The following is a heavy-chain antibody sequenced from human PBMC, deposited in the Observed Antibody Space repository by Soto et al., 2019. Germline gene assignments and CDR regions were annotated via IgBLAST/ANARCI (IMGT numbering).Heavy chain of an antibody. CDR2: LFSDDEK. V-gene: IGHV2-26*04. CDR3: ASTYSTSWYWFDP. J-gene: IGHJ5*02. CDR1: GFSLSNAGLG. D-gene: IGHD6-13*01. Sequence: QVTVKESGPVLVKPTEPLTLTCTVSGFSLSNAGLGVSWIRQPPGKALEWLAHLFSDDEKSYSTSLKSRLTISKDTSKSQVVLTMTNMDPVDTATYYCASTYSTSWYWFDPWGQGTLVTVSS.